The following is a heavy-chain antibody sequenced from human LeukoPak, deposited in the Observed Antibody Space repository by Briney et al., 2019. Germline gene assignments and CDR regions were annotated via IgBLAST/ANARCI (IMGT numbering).Heavy chain of an antibody. V-gene: IGHV1-46*01. J-gene: IGHJ4*02. CDR3: AREVIGYYFDY. Sequence: ASVKVSCKAYGYTFTSYYMHWVRQAPGQGLEWMGIINPSGGSTSYAQKFQGRVTMTRDTSTSTVYMELSSLRSEDTAVYYCAREVIGYYFDYWGQGTLVTVSS. D-gene: IGHD2-21*01. CDR2: INPSGGST. CDR1: GYTFTSYY.